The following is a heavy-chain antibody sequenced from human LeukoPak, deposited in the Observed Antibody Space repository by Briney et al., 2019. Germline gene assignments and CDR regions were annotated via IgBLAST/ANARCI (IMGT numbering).Heavy chain of an antibody. V-gene: IGHV3-48*03. J-gene: IGHJ4*02. D-gene: IGHD4-23*01. CDR3: ARDFGRWFLDY. Sequence: PGESLRLSCAASVFTFSSYEMNWVRQAPGKGLEWVSYIRGSGSTIYYADSMKGRFTISRDNAKNSLYLQMNSLRGEDTAVYYCARDFGRWFLDYWGQGALVTVSS. CDR1: VFTFSSYE. CDR2: IRGSGSTI.